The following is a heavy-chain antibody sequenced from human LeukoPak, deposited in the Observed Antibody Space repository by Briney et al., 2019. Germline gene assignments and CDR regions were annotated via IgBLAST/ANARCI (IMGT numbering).Heavy chain of an antibody. D-gene: IGHD3-16*02. CDR3: ARVSMGELSLSTYYFDY. CDR2: IYTSGST. V-gene: IGHV4-61*02. J-gene: IGHJ4*02. Sequence: SETLSLTCTVSGGSISSGSYYWSWIRQPAGKGLEWIGRIYTSGSTNYNPSLKSRVTISVDTSKNQFSLKLSSVTAADTAVYYCARVSMGELSLSTYYFDYWGQGTLVTVSS. CDR1: GGSISSGSYY.